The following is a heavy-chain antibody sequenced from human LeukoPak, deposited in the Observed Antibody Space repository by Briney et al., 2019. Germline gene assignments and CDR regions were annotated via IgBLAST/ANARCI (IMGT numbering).Heavy chain of an antibody. CDR1: GFAFSNSA. D-gene: IGHD6-19*01. Sequence: GGSLRLSCAASGFAFSNSAMSWVRQAPGKGLEWVSTLSGSGITTYYADSVTGRFTISRDNSKNTLYLQMNSLRAEDTAVYYCAKGIYSSGWSYFDYWGHGTLVTVSS. CDR3: AKGIYSSGWSYFDY. CDR2: LSGSGITT. V-gene: IGHV3-23*01. J-gene: IGHJ4*01.